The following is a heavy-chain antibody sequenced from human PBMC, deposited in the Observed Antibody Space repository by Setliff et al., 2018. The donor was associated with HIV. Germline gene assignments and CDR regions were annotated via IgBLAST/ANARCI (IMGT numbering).Heavy chain of an antibody. D-gene: IGHD3-22*01. CDR1: GYSNSTAYY. J-gene: IGHJ3*02. CDR3: ARQGAGYYYDSSDYYTGNGFDM. CDR2: FHHSGSA. V-gene: IGHV4-38-2*01. Sequence: SETLSLTCAVSGYSNSTAYYWAWIRQSPGKGLEWIGGFHHSGSAHYNPSLKSRVTISGQTSKNQFSLTLTSVTAADTAIYYCARQGAGYYYDSSDYYTGNGFDMWGQGTMVTVSS.